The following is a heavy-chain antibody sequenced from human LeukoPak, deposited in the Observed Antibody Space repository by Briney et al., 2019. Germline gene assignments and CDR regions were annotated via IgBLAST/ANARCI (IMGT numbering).Heavy chain of an antibody. Sequence: GGSLRLSCAASGFTFDDYTMHWVRQAPGKGLEWVSLISWDGGSTYYADSVKGRFTISRDNSKNSLYLQMNSLRTEDTALYYCAKDKPPRVLDYYMDVWGKGTTVTVSS. CDR3: AKDKPPRVLDYYMDV. CDR2: ISWDGGST. V-gene: IGHV3-43*01. D-gene: IGHD2-8*02. J-gene: IGHJ6*03. CDR1: GFTFDDYT.